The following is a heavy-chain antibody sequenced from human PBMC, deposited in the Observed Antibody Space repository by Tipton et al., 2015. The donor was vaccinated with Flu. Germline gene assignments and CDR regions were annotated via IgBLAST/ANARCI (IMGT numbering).Heavy chain of an antibody. Sequence: TLSLTCTVSGGSLSSYFWSWIRQPAGKGLEWIGRIYPSGNTNYNPPLQSRVTMSVDTSRNQFTLSLTSVTAADAAIYYCASSVSYHHYYFDLWFRGTLVSVSS. V-gene: IGHV4-4*07. CDR3: ASSVSYHHYYFDL. CDR2: IYPSGNT. J-gene: IGHJ2*01. D-gene: IGHD1-26*01. CDR1: GGSLSSYF.